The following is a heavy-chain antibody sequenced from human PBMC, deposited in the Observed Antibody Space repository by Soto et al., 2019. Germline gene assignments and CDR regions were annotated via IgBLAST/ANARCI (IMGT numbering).Heavy chain of an antibody. V-gene: IGHV1-18*01. CDR3: ARGQGLGYCSGGSCYSGAGGYFDY. J-gene: IGHJ4*02. CDR1: GYTFTSYG. Sequence: QVQLVQSGAEVKKPGASVKVSCKASGYTFTSYGISWVRQAPGQGLEWMGWISAYNGNTDYAQKLQGRGTMTTDTSTSTAYMELRSLRSDDTAVYYCARGQGLGYCSGGSCYSGAGGYFDYWGQGTLVTVSS. D-gene: IGHD2-15*01. CDR2: ISAYNGNT.